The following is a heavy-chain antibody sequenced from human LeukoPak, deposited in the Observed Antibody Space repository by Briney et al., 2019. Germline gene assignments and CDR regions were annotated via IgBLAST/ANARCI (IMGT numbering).Heavy chain of an antibody. CDR1: GGSFSGYY. Sequence: SETLSLTCAVYGGSFSGYYWSWIRQPPGKGLEWIGEINHSGSTNYNPSLKSRVTISVDTSKNQFSLKLSSVTAADTAVYYCARTKSGSYIDYWGQGTLVIVSS. CDR3: ARTKSGSYIDY. V-gene: IGHV4-34*01. CDR2: INHSGST. J-gene: IGHJ4*02. D-gene: IGHD1-26*01.